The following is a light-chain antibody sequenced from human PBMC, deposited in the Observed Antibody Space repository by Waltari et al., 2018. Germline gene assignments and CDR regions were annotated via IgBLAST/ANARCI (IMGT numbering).Light chain of an antibody. CDR1: SLRSYY. CDR2: DKN. Sequence: SSELTQDPAVSVAMGQTVRITCQGDSLRSYYASWYQPRPGQAPILVMYDKNNRPSGVPDRFSGSSSDDAASLTITGAQAEDEGSYYCHSRDGSGVGGSFGGGTKLTVL. V-gene: IGLV3-19*01. J-gene: IGLJ2*01. CDR3: HSRDGSGVGGS.